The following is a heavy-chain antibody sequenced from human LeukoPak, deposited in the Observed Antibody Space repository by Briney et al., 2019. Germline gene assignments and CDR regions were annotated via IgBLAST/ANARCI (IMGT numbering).Heavy chain of an antibody. CDR2: IYSSGST. CDR3: ARRPAAGTLEYYFDY. D-gene: IGHD6-13*01. CDR1: GGSISSSSYF. J-gene: IGHJ4*02. Sequence: KPSETLSLTCTVSGGSISSSSYFWGWIRQPPGKGLEWIGSIYSSGSTYYNPSLKSRVTISVDTSKKQFSLQLTSVTAADTAVYYCARRPAAGTLEYYFDYWGQGTLVTVSS. V-gene: IGHV4-39*01.